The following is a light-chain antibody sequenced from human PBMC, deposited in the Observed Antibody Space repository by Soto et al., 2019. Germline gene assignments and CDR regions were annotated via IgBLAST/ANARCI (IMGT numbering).Light chain of an antibody. V-gene: IGLV2-11*01. J-gene: IGLJ3*02. Sequence: QSALTQPRSVSGSPGQSVTISCTGTNSDIGGYNYISWYQQHPGKAPKVIIYDVSRRPXXVPDRFSGSKSGNTASLTISGXXAXXEAXYYCCSYAGTYNFWVFGGGTKLTVL. CDR2: DVS. CDR1: NSDIGGYNY. CDR3: CSYAGTYNFWV.